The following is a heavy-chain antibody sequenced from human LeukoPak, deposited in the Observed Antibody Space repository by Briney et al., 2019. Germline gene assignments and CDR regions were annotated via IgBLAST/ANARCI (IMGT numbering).Heavy chain of an antibody. J-gene: IGHJ3*02. CDR3: CGGCSGGSCYSSSPDAFDI. CDR1: GGTFSSYA. V-gene: IGHV1-69*05. Sequence: ASVTVYFKASGGTFSSYAISWVRQAPGQGLEWMGGIIPIFGTANYAQKFQGRVTITTDESTSTAYMELSSLRSEDTAVYYCCGGCSGGSCYSSSPDAFDIWGQGTMVTVSS. D-gene: IGHD2-15*01. CDR2: IIPIFGTA.